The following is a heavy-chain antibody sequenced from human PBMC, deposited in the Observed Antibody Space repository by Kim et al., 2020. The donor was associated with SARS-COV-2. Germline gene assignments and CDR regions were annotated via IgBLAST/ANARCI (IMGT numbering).Heavy chain of an antibody. V-gene: IGHV4-39*07. Sequence: SETLSLTCTVSGGSISSSSYYWGWIRQPPGKGLEWIGSIYYSGSTYYNPSLKSRVTISVDTSKNQFSLKLSSVTAADTAVYYCARVRGSGSYYNAWFDPWGQGTLVTVSS. CDR3: ARVRGSGSYYNAWFDP. D-gene: IGHD3-10*01. CDR2: IYYSGST. J-gene: IGHJ5*02. CDR1: GGSISSSSYY.